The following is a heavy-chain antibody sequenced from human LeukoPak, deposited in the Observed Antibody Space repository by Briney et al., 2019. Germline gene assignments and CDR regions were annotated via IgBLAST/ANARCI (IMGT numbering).Heavy chain of an antibody. CDR2: MNPNSGNT. CDR1: GYTFTSYD. D-gene: IGHD2-15*01. CDR3: ARFVGYCSGGSCYGMYGMDV. V-gene: IGHV1-8*01. J-gene: IGHJ6*02. Sequence: ASVKVSCKASGYTFTSYDINWVRQATGQGLEWMGWMNPNSGNTGYAQKSQGRVTMTRNTSISTAYMELSSLRSEDTAVYYCARFVGYCSGGSCYGMYGMDVWGQGTTVTVSS.